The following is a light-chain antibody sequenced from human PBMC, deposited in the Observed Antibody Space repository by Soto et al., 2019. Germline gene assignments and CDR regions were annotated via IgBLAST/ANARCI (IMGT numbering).Light chain of an antibody. V-gene: IGLV2-14*01. CDR3: SSYTSSSTLENVV. CDR2: DVS. J-gene: IGLJ2*01. Sequence: QSALTQPASVSGSPGQSITISCTGTSSDVGGYNYVSWYQQHPGKAPKLMIYDVSNRPSGVSNRFSGSKSGNTASLTISGLQAEDEAGYYCSSYTSSSTLENVVFGGGTKVTVL. CDR1: SSDVGGYNY.